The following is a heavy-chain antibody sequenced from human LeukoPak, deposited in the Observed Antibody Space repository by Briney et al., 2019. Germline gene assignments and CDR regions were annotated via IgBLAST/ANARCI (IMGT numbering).Heavy chain of an antibody. CDR3: ARAYCGGDCYLQYYFDY. CDR1: GFTFSSYW. D-gene: IGHD2-21*02. V-gene: IGHV3-7*01. CDR2: IKQDGSEK. J-gene: IGHJ4*02. Sequence: GGSLRLSCAASGFTFSSYWMSWVRQAPGKGLEWVANIKQDGSEKYYVDSMKGRFTISRDNAKNSLYLQMNSLRAEDTAVYYCARAYCGGDCYLQYYFDYWGQGTLVTVSS.